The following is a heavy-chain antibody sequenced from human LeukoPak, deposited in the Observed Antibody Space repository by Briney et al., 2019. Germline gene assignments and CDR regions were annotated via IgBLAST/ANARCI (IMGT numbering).Heavy chain of an antibody. J-gene: IGHJ4*02. D-gene: IGHD1-1*01. V-gene: IGHV4-4*07. CDR1: GGSISTYY. CDR3: ARDRYGGIIDY. Sequence: PSETLSLTCTVSGGSISTYYWSWIRQPAGKGLEWIGRIYTSGTTNYNPSLKSRLTMSVDTSKNQFSLKLSSVTAADTVVYYCARDRYGGIIDYWGQGTLVTVSS. CDR2: IYTSGTT.